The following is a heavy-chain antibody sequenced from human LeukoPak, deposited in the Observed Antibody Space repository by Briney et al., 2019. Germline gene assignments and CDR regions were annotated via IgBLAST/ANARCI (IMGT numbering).Heavy chain of an antibody. Sequence: SETLSLTCTVSGGSITSQYWTWIRQPAGKGLEWIGRIHSRGSTNHNPSLKSRVTMSVDTSKNQFSLKLTSVTAADTAVYYCARVFCSSASCSDYDAFDIWGQGTMVTVSS. V-gene: IGHV4-4*07. CDR1: GGSITSQY. J-gene: IGHJ3*02. CDR2: IHSRGST. CDR3: ARVFCSSASCSDYDAFDI. D-gene: IGHD2-2*01.